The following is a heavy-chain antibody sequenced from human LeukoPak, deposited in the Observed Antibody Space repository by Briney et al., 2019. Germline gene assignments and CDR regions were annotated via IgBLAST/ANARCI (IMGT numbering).Heavy chain of an antibody. Sequence: GGSLRPSCAASGFTFDDYAMHWVRQGPGKGLEWVSLISGDGGITYYADSVKGRFTIYRDNSKNSLYPQMNSLRTEDTALYYCAKDIGGYSFAADYWGQGTLVTVSS. CDR3: AKDIGGYSFAADY. J-gene: IGHJ4*02. D-gene: IGHD5-18*01. CDR2: ISGDGGIT. V-gene: IGHV3-43*02. CDR1: GFTFDDYA.